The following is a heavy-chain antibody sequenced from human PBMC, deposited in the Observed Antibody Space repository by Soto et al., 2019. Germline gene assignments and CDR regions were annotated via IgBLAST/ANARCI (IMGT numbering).Heavy chain of an antibody. CDR1: CDSIRSYY. D-gene: IGHD3-3*01. V-gene: IGHV4-59*01. J-gene: IGHJ4*02. CDR2: VYYGGTA. CDR3: AGEGAIATFGVV. Sequence: QVQLPESGPGLVKSSETLSLTCSVSCDSIRSYYWTWIRQPPGRGLEWIGHVYYGGTANYNPSLHIRVIISLDTSTNASSLRLTSMTAADTAVYYCAGEGAIATFGVVWGQVTRVTVSS.